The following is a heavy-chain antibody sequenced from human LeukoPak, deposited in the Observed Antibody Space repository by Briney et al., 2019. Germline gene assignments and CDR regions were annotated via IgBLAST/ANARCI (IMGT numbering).Heavy chain of an antibody. V-gene: IGHV3-9*01. J-gene: IGHJ4*02. Sequence: GGSLRLSCAASGFTFDDYAMHWVRQAPEKGLEWVSGISWNSGSIGYADSVKGRFTISRDNAKNSLYLQMNSLRAEDTALYYCAKDYTAMVRGPDYWGQGTLVTVSS. CDR2: ISWNSGSI. CDR1: GFTFDDYA. CDR3: AKDYTAMVRGPDY. D-gene: IGHD5-18*01.